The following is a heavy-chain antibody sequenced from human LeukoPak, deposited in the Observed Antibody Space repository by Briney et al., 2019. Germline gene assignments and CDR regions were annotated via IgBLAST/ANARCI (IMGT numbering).Heavy chain of an antibody. CDR1: GFTFSDSA. CDR2: IRSKPQSYAT. J-gene: IGHJ4*02. CDR3: TRVGPSTVVDY. D-gene: IGHD1-26*01. Sequence: GGSLRLSCAASGFTFSDSAIHWVRQASGQGLEWVGRIRSKPQSYATAYDESLKGRFTISRDDSKNTAYLQMSSLKIEDTGVYYCTRVGPSTVVDYWGQGTQVTVCS. V-gene: IGHV3-73*01.